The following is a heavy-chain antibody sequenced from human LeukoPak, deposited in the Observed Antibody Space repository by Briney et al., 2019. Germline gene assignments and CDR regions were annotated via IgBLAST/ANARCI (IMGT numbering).Heavy chain of an antibody. D-gene: IGHD3-10*01. CDR3: ARVEYGSENNWYFDL. J-gene: IGHJ2*01. CDR2: IYHSGST. CDR1: GGSISSGGYS. V-gene: IGHV4-30-2*01. Sequence: SETLSLTCAVSGGSISSGGYSWSWIRQPPGKGLEWIGYIYHSGSTYYNPSLKSRITISVDRSKNKFSLKLSSVTAADTTVYYCARVEYGSENNWYFDLWGRGTLVTVSS.